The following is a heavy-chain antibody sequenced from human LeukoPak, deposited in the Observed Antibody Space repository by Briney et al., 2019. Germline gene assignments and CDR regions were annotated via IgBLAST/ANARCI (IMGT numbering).Heavy chain of an antibody. D-gene: IGHD3-22*01. CDR3: AREGNSSGYNDAFDI. Sequence: KPSETLSLTCTGSGGSISSYYWSWIRQPPGKGLEWIGYIYYSGSTNYNPSLKSRVTISVDTSKNQFSLKLSSVTAADTAVYYCAREGNSSGYNDAFDIWGQGTMVTVSS. J-gene: IGHJ3*02. V-gene: IGHV4-59*01. CDR1: GGSISSYY. CDR2: IYYSGST.